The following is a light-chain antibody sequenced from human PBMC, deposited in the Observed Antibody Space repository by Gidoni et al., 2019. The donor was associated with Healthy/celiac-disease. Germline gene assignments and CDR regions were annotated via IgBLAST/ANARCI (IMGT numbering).Light chain of an antibody. CDR2: GAS. J-gene: IGKJ1*01. CDR1: QSVSSN. Sequence: EIVMTPSPATLSVSPGERATLSCRASQSVSSNLAWYQQKPGQAPRLLIYGASTRTTGIPARFSGSGSGTEFTLTISSLQSEDFAVYYCQQYNNWPPRTCGQXTKLGNQT. V-gene: IGKV3-15*01. CDR3: QQYNNWPPRT.